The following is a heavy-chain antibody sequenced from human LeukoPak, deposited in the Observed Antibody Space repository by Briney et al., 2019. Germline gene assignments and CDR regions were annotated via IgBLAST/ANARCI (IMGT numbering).Heavy chain of an antibody. D-gene: IGHD6-19*01. CDR1: GGSISSYY. J-gene: IGHJ3*02. V-gene: IGHV4-59*08. Sequence: SETLSRTCTVSGGSISSYYWSWIRQPPGKGLEWIGYIYYSGSTNYNPSLKSRVTISVDTSKNQFSLKLSSVTAADTAVYYCARHTRIAVAGTGAFDIWGQGTMVTVSS. CDR2: IYYSGST. CDR3: ARHTRIAVAGTGAFDI.